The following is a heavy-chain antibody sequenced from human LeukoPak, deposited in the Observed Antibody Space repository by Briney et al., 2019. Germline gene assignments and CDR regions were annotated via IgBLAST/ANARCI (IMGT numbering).Heavy chain of an antibody. CDR1: GYSFTSYW. J-gene: IGHJ4*02. D-gene: IGHD6-13*01. Sequence: GESLKISCKGSGYSFTSYWIGWVRQMPGKGLEWMGIIYPGDSDTRYSPSFKGQVTISADKSISTAYLQWSSLKASDTAMYYCARRRSTIAAAAANDYWGQGTLVTVSS. CDR3: ARRRSTIAAAAANDY. CDR2: IYPGDSDT. V-gene: IGHV5-51*01.